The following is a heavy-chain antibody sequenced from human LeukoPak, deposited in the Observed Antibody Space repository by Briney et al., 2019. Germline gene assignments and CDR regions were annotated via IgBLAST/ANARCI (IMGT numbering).Heavy chain of an antibody. Sequence: GGSLRLSCAASGFTFSSYAMSWVRQAPGKGLEWVSAISGSGGSTYYADSVKGRFTISRDNSKNTLYLQMNSLRAEGSAVYYCAKSSSVRGSYYNWGQGTLVTFSS. D-gene: IGHD1-26*01. CDR3: AKSSSVRGSYYN. J-gene: IGHJ4*02. CDR2: ISGSGGST. CDR1: GFTFSSYA. V-gene: IGHV3-23*01.